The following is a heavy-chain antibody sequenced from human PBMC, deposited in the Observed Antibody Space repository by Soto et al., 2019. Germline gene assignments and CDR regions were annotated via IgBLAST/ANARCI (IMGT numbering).Heavy chain of an antibody. CDR2: INPNSGVT. CDR1: GDTFTDYY. V-gene: IGHV1-2*04. J-gene: IGHJ6*03. D-gene: IGHD5-12*01. CDR3: ARESGGATATLDYYYFYMDV. Sequence: QVQLVQSGAEVKKPGASVTVSCRSSGDTFTDYYIHWVRQAPGQGLEWMGWINPNSGVTKYAQKFQVWVSMTRDTSIRTVYMQLSRLRSDDTAVYYCARESGGATATLDYYYFYMDVWGTGTTVTVSS.